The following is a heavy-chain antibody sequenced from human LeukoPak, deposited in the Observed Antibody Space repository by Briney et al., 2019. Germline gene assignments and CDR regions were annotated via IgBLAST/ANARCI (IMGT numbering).Heavy chain of an antibody. V-gene: IGHV3-48*02. Sequence: GGSLRLSCVASGFTLKMYDMNLVRQAPGKGLEWLSYSNTGSTSKYYVESVQGRFTISRDNAKNSLFLQMNSLRHDDTAVYYCARDVFTNGRFDLWSQGTLVTVSS. CDR3: ARDVFTNGRFDL. J-gene: IGHJ4*02. D-gene: IGHD2-8*01. CDR2: SNTGSTSK. CDR1: GFTLKMYD.